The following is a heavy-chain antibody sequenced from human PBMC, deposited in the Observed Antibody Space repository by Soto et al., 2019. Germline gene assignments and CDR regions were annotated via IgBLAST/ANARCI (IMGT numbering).Heavy chain of an antibody. V-gene: IGHV1-46*01. CDR1: GYTFTSYY. Sequence: QVQLVQSGAEVKKPGASVKVSCKASGYTFTSYYMHWVRQAPGQGLEWMGIINPSGGSTSYAQKFQGRVTMTRDTSTSTVYMELSSLRSEDTAVYYCARDSHYYDSSGYYYPIDYWGQGTLVTVSS. CDR3: ARDSHYYDSSGYYYPIDY. D-gene: IGHD3-22*01. CDR2: INPSGGST. J-gene: IGHJ4*02.